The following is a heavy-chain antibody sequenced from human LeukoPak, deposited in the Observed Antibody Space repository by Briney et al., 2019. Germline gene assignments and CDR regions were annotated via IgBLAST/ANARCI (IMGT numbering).Heavy chain of an antibody. CDR1: GGSIGAYY. J-gene: IGHJ5*02. Sequence: SETLSLTCTVSGGSIGAYYWGWIRQPPGKGLEWIGSIYYSGSTYYNPSLKSRVTISVDTSKNQFSLKLSSVTAADTAVYYCARRVLQGRYNWFDPWGQGTLVTVSS. CDR3: ARRVLQGRYNWFDP. D-gene: IGHD1-26*01. CDR2: IYYSGST. V-gene: IGHV4-39*01.